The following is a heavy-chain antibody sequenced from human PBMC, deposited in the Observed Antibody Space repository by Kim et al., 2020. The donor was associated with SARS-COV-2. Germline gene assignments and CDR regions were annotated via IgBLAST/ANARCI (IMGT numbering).Heavy chain of an antibody. J-gene: IGHJ4*02. Sequence: GGSLRLSCAASGFTFSSYAMSWVRQAPGKGLEWVSAISGSGGSTYYADSVKGRFTISRDNSKNTLYLQMNSLRAEDTAVYYCAQGVRGEVRGVITLLDYWGQGTLVTVSS. CDR3: AQGVRGEVRGVITLLDY. CDR2: ISGSGGST. V-gene: IGHV3-23*01. D-gene: IGHD3-10*01. CDR1: GFTFSSYA.